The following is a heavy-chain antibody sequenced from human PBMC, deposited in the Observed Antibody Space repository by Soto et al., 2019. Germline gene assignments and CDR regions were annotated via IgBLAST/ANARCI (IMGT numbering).Heavy chain of an antibody. CDR3: ARGSLKGGTSSAEFDP. V-gene: IGHV5-51*01. J-gene: IGHJ5*02. CDR1: GFTFTHYW. CDR2: IYPSDSAT. D-gene: IGHD2-2*01. Sequence: PGESLKISCQGSGFTFTHYWIGWVRQVPGKGLEWLGVIYPSDSATRYNPSFQGQVAMSADPSISTAYLQWSSLKASDTAIYFWARGSLKGGTSSAEFDPWGQGTQVTVSS.